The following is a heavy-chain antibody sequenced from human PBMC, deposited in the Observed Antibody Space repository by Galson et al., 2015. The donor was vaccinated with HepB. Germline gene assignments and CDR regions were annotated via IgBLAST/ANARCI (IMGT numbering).Heavy chain of an antibody. D-gene: IGHD6-19*01. V-gene: IGHV3-30*18. CDR1: GFTFSSYG. CDR2: ISYDGSNK. Sequence: SLRLSCAASGFTFSSYGMHWVRQAPGKGLEWVAVISYDGSNKYYADSVKGRFTISRDNSKNTLYLQMNSLRAEDTAAYYCAKVPYSSGFYDYWGQGTLVTVSS. J-gene: IGHJ4*02. CDR3: AKVPYSSGFYDY.